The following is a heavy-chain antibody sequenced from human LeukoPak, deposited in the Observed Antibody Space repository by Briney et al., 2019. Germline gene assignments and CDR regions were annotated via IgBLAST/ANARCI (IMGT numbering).Heavy chain of an antibody. CDR3: ARHSETTEFDY. Sequence: SETLSLTCTVSGGSISSYYWSWIRQPPGKGLEWIGYIYYSGSTNYNPSLKSRVTISVDTSKNQFSLKLSPVTAADTAVYYCARHSETTEFDYWGQGTLVTVSS. V-gene: IGHV4-59*08. CDR2: IYYSGST. D-gene: IGHD4-11*01. CDR1: GGSISSYY. J-gene: IGHJ4*02.